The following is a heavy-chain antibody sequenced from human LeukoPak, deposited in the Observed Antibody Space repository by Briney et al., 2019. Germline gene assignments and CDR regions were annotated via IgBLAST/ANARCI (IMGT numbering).Heavy chain of an antibody. V-gene: IGHV3-48*01. D-gene: IGHD2-2*01. CDR2: ISSSSSTI. J-gene: IGHJ4*02. CDR3: ASEVGDY. Sequence: PGGSLRLSCAASGFTFSTYSMNWVRQAQGKGLEWVSYISSSSSTIYYADSVKGRFTISRDNAQNSLYLQMNSLRTEDTAVYYCASEVGDYWGQGTLVTVSS. CDR1: GFTFSTYS.